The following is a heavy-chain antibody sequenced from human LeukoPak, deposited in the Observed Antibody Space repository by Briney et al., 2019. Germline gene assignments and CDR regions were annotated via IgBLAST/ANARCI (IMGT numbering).Heavy chain of an antibody. CDR2: INHSGST. Sequence: PSETLSLTCAVYGASFSGYYWSWIRQPPGKGLEWIGEINHSGSTNYNPSLKSRVTISVDTSKNQFSLKLSSVTAADTAVYYCAREDPTQLVSLWGQGTLVTVSS. J-gene: IGHJ4*02. CDR1: GASFSGYY. CDR3: AREDPTQLVSL. V-gene: IGHV4-34*01. D-gene: IGHD6-13*01.